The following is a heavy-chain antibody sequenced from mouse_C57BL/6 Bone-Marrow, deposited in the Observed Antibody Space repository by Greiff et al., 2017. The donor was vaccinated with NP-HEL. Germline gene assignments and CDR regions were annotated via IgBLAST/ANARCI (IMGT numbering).Heavy chain of an antibody. Sequence: EVKLVESGGGLVKPGGSLKLSCAASGFTFSSYAMSWVRQTPEKRLEWVATISDGGSYTYYPDNVKGRFTISRDNAKNNLYLQMSHLKSEDTAMYYCARACGSSSYYAMDYWGQGTSVTVSS. D-gene: IGHD1-1*01. CDR2: ISDGGSYT. CDR1: GFTFSSYA. CDR3: ARACGSSSYYAMDY. J-gene: IGHJ4*01. V-gene: IGHV5-4*03.